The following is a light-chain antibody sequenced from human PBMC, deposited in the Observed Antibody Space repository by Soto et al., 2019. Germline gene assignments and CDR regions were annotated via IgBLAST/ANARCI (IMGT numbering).Light chain of an antibody. Sequence: DIQMTQSPSSLSASVGDRVTITCLASQSISSYLSWYQQKPGKAPKLLVYAASSLQSGVPSRFSGGGSGTDFTLTISSLQPEDFATYYCQQSYSAPPITFGQGTRLEIK. CDR2: AAS. CDR3: QQSYSAPPIT. V-gene: IGKV1-39*01. CDR1: QSISSY. J-gene: IGKJ5*01.